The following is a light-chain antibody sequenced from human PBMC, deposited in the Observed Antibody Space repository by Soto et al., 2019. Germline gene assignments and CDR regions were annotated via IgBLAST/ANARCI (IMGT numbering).Light chain of an antibody. Sequence: EIVMTQSPATLSVSPGERATLSCRASQSVSSNLAWYQQKPGQAPRLLIYGASTRATAIPARFSGTGSGTEFTLTISSLQSEDFAVYYCHQYNNWPQTFGQGTKLEIK. J-gene: IGKJ2*01. CDR3: HQYNNWPQT. CDR1: QSVSSN. CDR2: GAS. V-gene: IGKV3-15*01.